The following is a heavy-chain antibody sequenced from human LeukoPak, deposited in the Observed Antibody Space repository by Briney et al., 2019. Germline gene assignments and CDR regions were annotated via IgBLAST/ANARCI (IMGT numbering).Heavy chain of an antibody. J-gene: IGHJ6*02. CDR2: IYYSGST. Sequence: SETLSLTCAVYGGSFSGYYWSWIRQPPGKGLEWIGHIYYSGSTNYNPSLKSRVTVSVDTSKNQFSLKLSSVTAADTAVYYCARGAGNYYFYGMDVWGQGTTVTVSS. CDR1: GGSFSGYY. D-gene: IGHD3-16*01. V-gene: IGHV4-59*01. CDR3: ARGAGNYYFYGMDV.